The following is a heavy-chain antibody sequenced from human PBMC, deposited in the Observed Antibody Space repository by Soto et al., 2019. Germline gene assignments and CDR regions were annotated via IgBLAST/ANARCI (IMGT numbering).Heavy chain of an antibody. CDR3: ARGRGYYDILTGYYRRRAFDI. CDR2: INHSGST. D-gene: IGHD3-9*01. CDR1: GGSFSGYY. J-gene: IGHJ3*02. V-gene: IGHV4-34*01. Sequence: QVQLQQWGAGLLKPSETLSLTCAVYGGSFSGYYWSWIRQPPGKGLEWIGEINHSGSTNYNPSLKSRVTISVDTSKNQFSLKLSSVSAADTAVYYCARGRGYYDILTGYYRRRAFDIWGQGTMVTVSS.